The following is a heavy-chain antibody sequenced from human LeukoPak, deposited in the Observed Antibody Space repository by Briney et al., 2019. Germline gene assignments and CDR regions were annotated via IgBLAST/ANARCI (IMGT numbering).Heavy chain of an antibody. D-gene: IGHD3-3*01. J-gene: IGHJ2*01. V-gene: IGHV4-34*01. Sequence: PSETLSLTCAVYGGSFSGYYWSWIRQPPGKGLEWIGEINHSGSTNYNPSLKSRVTISVDTSKSQFSLKLSSVTAADTAVYYCARGPYYDFWSGYSRYFDLWGRGTLVTVSS. CDR1: GGSFSGYY. CDR3: ARGPYYDFWSGYSRYFDL. CDR2: INHSGST.